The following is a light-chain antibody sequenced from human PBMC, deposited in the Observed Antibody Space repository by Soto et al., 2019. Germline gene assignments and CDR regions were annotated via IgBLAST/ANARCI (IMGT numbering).Light chain of an antibody. CDR1: QAITSW. CDR2: SAS. V-gene: IGKV1-12*01. Sequence: DIHVTQSPSSVSASVGDRVTITCRASQAITSWLAWYQQKPGRAPNLLIYSASSLQSGAPSRFAGSGSGTDLTLTITSLQPDDAAVYYCQQTRSFPLTFGGGTKVEI. CDR3: QQTRSFPLT. J-gene: IGKJ4*01.